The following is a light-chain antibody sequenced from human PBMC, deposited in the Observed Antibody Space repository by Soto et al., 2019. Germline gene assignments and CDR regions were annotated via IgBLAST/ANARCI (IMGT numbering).Light chain of an antibody. CDR3: SSYTSISTRV. CDR1: SSDVGSYNY. V-gene: IGLV2-14*01. Sequence: QSALTQPASVSGSTGRSITISCTGSSSDVGSYNYVSWYQQHPGKAPKLMIYEVSNRPSGVSNRFSGSKSGNTASLTISGLQAEDEPNYYCSSYTSISTRVFGGGTQLTV. J-gene: IGLJ3*02. CDR2: EVS.